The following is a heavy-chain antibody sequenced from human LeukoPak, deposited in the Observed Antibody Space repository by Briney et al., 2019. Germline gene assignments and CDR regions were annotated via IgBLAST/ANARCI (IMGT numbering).Heavy chain of an antibody. Sequence: PGGSLRLSCAPSGFAFSTYGMHWVRQAPGKGLEWVSAISGSGGSTYYADSVKGRFTISRDNSKNTLYLQMNSLRAEDTAVYYCANMGVGSGSYYKYTILFDYWGQGTLVTVSS. CDR1: GFAFSTYG. V-gene: IGHV3-23*01. D-gene: IGHD3-10*01. CDR2: ISGSGGST. CDR3: ANMGVGSGSYYKYTILFDY. J-gene: IGHJ4*02.